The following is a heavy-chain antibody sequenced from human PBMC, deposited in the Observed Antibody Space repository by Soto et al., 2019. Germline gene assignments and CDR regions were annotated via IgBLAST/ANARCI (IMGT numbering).Heavy chain of an antibody. CDR3: ARGGNLEYSSPGGDYYYAMDV. CDR2: VSPNSGST. J-gene: IGHJ6*02. V-gene: IGHV1-2*02. CDR1: GSSFSGYY. D-gene: IGHD3-22*01. Sequence: ASVKVSCKASGSSFSGYYIHWVRQAPGQGLEWMGRVSPNSGSTSYAQKFQGRVTVTWDTSFTTAYLELNSLRSDDSAMYWCARGGNLEYSSPGGDYYYAMDVWGQGTAVTVSS.